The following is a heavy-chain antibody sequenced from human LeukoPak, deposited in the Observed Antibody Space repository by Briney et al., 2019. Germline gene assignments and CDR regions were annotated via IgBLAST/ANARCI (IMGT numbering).Heavy chain of an antibody. CDR1: GFTFSSYS. CDR2: IRSSSRYI. V-gene: IGHV3-21*01. Sequence: PGGSLRLSCAASGFTFSSYSMNWLRQAPGKGLQWVSSIRSSSRYIYYADSVKGRFTISRHNAMTSLYLQMNSLRAEDTAVYYCARGGYYYDSSGDHGYWGQGTLVTVSS. D-gene: IGHD3-22*01. CDR3: ARGGYYYDSSGDHGY. J-gene: IGHJ4*02.